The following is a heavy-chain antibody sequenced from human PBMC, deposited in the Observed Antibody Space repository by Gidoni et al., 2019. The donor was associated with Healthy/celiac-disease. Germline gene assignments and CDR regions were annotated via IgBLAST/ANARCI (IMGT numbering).Heavy chain of an antibody. Sequence: EVQLVESGGGLVKPGGSLSLSCAASGFPFSSYSMNWVRQAPGKGLEWVSSISSSSSYIYYADSVKGRFTISRDNAKNSLYLQMNSLRAEDTAVYYCAREGPHYYGSGSYRLDWGQGTLVTVSS. J-gene: IGHJ4*02. D-gene: IGHD3-10*01. CDR2: ISSSSSYI. CDR1: GFPFSSYS. CDR3: AREGPHYYGSGSYRLD. V-gene: IGHV3-21*01.